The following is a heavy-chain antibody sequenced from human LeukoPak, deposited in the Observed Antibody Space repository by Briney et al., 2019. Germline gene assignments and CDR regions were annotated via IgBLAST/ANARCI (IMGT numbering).Heavy chain of an antibody. CDR1: GFTFSSYG. V-gene: IGHV3-33*06. J-gene: IGHJ4*02. CDR3: AKGVGGSSGYYGPD. D-gene: IGHD3-22*01. CDR2: IWYDGSNK. Sequence: PGGSLRLSCAASGFTFSSYGMHWVRQAPGKGLEWVAVIWYDGSNKYYADSVKGRFTISRDNSKNTLYLQMNSLRAEDTAVYYCAKGVGGSSGYYGPDWGQGTLVTVSS.